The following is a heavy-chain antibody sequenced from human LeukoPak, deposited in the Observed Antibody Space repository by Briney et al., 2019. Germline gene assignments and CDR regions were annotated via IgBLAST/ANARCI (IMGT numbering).Heavy chain of an antibody. J-gene: IGHJ4*02. CDR1: GYTFTGYY. D-gene: IGHD2-15*01. V-gene: IGHV1-2*02. Sequence: ASVKVSCKASGYTFTGYYMHWVRQAPGQGLEWMGWINPNSGGTNYAQKFQGRVTMTRDTSISTAYMELSRLRSDDTAVYYCARGGVGYCRGGSCYFTAADYWGQGTLVTVSS. CDR2: INPNSGGT. CDR3: ARGGVGYCRGGSCYFTAADY.